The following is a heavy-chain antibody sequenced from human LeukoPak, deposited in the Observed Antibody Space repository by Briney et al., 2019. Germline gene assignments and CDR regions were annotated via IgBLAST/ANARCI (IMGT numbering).Heavy chain of an antibody. V-gene: IGHV3-21*01. Sequence: GGSLRLSCAASGFTFSNYNMNWVRQAPGKGLEWVSSISTSSSYIYYADSVKGRFTISRDNAKNSLYLQMNSLRAEDTAVYYCARDHRGSGSRYYYYYMDVWGKGTTVTISS. D-gene: IGHD3-10*01. CDR2: ISTSSSYI. CDR3: ARDHRGSGSRYYYYYMDV. J-gene: IGHJ6*03. CDR1: GFTFSNYN.